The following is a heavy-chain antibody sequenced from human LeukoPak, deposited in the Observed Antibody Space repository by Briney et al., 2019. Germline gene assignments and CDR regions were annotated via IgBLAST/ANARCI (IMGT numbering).Heavy chain of an antibody. V-gene: IGHV3-49*04. CDR1: GFTFGACA. J-gene: IGHJ5*02. Sequence: GGSLRLSCTASGFTFGACAMSWVRQAPGKGLEWVGFVTSQAFGGRIEYAASVRGRFTISRDDSKSTAYLQMNSLKTEDTAVYFCTRNGRGCSSTSCYAGRFDPWGQGTQVTVSS. CDR3: TRNGRGCSSTSCYAGRFDP. D-gene: IGHD2-2*01. CDR2: VTSQAFGGRI.